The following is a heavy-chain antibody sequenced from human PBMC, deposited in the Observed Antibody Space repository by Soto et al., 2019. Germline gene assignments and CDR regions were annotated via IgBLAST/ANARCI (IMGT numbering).Heavy chain of an antibody. CDR1: GFTFSSYS. D-gene: IGHD2-2*01. V-gene: IGHV3-48*01. J-gene: IGHJ6*03. CDR3: ARDDIVVVPAAMDPYYYYYMDV. Sequence: GGSLRLSCAASGFTFSSYSMNWVRQAPGKGLEWVSYISSSSSTIYYADSVKGRFTISRDNAKNSLYLQMNSLRAEDTAVYYCARDDIVVVPAAMDPYYYYYMDVWGKGTTVTVSS. CDR2: ISSSSSTI.